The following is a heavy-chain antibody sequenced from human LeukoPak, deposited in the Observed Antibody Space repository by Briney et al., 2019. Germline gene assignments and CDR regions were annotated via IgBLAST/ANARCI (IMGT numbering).Heavy chain of an antibody. D-gene: IGHD3-10*01. CDR1: GFTFSDHW. Sequence: GGSLGLSCAASGFTFSDHWMHWVRQAPGKGLVWVSRIHRDGTTTAYADSVKGRFTISRDNAENTLYLQMNSLRPEDTATYYCVRGELLGAFDIWGQGIMVTVSP. J-gene: IGHJ3*02. CDR3: VRGELLGAFDI. V-gene: IGHV3-74*01. CDR2: IHRDGTTT.